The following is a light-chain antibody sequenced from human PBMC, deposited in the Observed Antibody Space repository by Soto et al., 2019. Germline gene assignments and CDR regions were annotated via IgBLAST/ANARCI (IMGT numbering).Light chain of an antibody. CDR3: HQRYSWPRT. Sequence: IVLTQSPATLSLSPGERATLSCRASQSVSSQLAWYQHKPGQAPRLLIYDASNRATGIPARFSGSGSGTDFTLTISSLAPEEFAVYYCHQRYSWPRTFGQGTKLELK. V-gene: IGKV3-11*01. CDR1: QSVSSQ. CDR2: DAS. J-gene: IGKJ2*01.